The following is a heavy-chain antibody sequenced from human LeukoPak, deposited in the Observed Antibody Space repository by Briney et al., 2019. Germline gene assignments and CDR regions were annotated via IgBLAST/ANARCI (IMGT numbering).Heavy chain of an antibody. CDR3: ARDGSYYGYY. J-gene: IGHJ4*02. D-gene: IGHD1-26*01. CDR2: IYYSGST. V-gene: IGHV4-39*07. Sequence: SETLSLTCTVSGGSTSSSSYYWGWIRQPPGKGLEWIGSIYYSGSTYYNPSLKSRVTISVDTSKNQFSLKLSSVTAADTAVYYCARDGSYYGYYWGQGTLVTVSS. CDR1: GGSTSSSSYY.